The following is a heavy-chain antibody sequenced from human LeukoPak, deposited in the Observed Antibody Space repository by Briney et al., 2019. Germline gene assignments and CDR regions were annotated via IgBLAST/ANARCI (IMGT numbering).Heavy chain of an antibody. CDR2: ISGSGGST. V-gene: IGHV3-23*01. CDR1: EFTFSNYA. Sequence: PGGSLRLSCADSEFTFSNYAMSWVRQAPGKGLGWVSAISGSGGSTYYADSVKGRFTISRDNSKNTLYLQMNNLRAEDTAVYYCAKGADGGYSYGYGYWGQGTLVTVSS. CDR3: AKGADGGYSYGYGY. J-gene: IGHJ4*02. D-gene: IGHD5-18*01.